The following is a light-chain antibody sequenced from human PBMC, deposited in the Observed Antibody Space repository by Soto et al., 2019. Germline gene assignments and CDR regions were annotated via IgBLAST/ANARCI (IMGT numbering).Light chain of an antibody. CDR3: QQYCNSLWT. Sequence: IVLTQSPGTLSLSPGERATLACRASQSVSSNNLVWYQQKPGQAPRLLIHGASNRATGIPDRISGSGSGIDLTLTISRLEPEDFAVYYCQQYCNSLWTFGQGTKLEIK. CDR2: GAS. V-gene: IGKV3-20*01. J-gene: IGKJ1*01. CDR1: QSVSSNN.